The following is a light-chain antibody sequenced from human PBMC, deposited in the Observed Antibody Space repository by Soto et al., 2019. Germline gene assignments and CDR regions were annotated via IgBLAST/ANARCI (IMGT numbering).Light chain of an antibody. CDR3: CSYAGSYTFAYV. Sequence: QAFLTQPRSLSGSPGQSVTISCTGTSSDVGGYNYVSWYQQHPGKAPKLMIYDVSKRPSGVPDRFSGSKSGNTASLTISGLQAEDEADYYCCSYAGSYTFAYVFGTGTKVTGL. J-gene: IGLJ1*01. V-gene: IGLV2-11*01. CDR2: DVS. CDR1: SSDVGGYNY.